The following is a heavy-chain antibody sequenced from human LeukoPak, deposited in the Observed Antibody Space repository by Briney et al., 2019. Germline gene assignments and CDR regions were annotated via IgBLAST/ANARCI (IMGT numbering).Heavy chain of an antibody. D-gene: IGHD3-10*01. Sequence: PSETLSLTCTVSGGSISSSSYYWGWIRQPPGKGLEWLGSIYFSGSTYYNPSLKSRVTMSVDTSKNQFSLRLSSVTAADTAVYDCARDSTATDYYGSGRYNNWFGSWGQGTLVTVSS. J-gene: IGHJ5*01. CDR3: ARDSTATDYYGSGRYNNWFGS. CDR1: GGSISSSSYY. CDR2: IYFSGST. V-gene: IGHV4-39*07.